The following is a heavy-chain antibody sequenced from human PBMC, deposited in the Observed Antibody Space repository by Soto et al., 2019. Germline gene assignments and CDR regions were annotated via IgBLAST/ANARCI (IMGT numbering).Heavy chain of an antibody. V-gene: IGHV3-33*08. D-gene: IGHD1-7*01. CDR2: ICHDGSNK. Sequence: AWGSLLLSCAASVFTFSIYAMHWVRQAPGKGLEWVAVICHDGSNKYYADSVKGRFTIAIDNSKNTLYLQMNSLRAEDTAVYYCARGSRELCDAFDTWGQGTMVTVSS. CDR1: VFTFSIYA. CDR3: ARGSRELCDAFDT. J-gene: IGHJ3*02.